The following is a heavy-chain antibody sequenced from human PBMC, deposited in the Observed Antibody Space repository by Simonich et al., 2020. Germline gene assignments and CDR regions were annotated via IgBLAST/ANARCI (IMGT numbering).Heavy chain of an antibody. V-gene: IGHV3-30*07. J-gene: IGHJ4*02. CDR1: GFTFSSYA. CDR2: ISYDGSNK. CDR3: ARDGERYCGGDCYSYFDY. D-gene: IGHD2-21*02. Sequence: QVQLVESGGGVVQHGRSLRLSCAASGFTFSSYAMHWVRQAPGKGLEWVAVISYDGSNKYYADSVKGRFTISRDNSKNTLYLQMNSLRAEDTAVYYCARDGERYCGGDCYSYFDYWGQGTLVTVSS.